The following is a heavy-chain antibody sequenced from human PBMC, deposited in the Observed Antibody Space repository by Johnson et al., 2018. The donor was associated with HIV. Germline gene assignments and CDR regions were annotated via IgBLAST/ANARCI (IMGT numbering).Heavy chain of an antibody. CDR1: GFTFSDYY. V-gene: IGHV3-11*04. J-gene: IGHJ3*02. CDR3: ARVSMLFIAADAFEI. D-gene: IGHD2-21*01. CDR2: ISSGGSSI. Sequence: QVQLVESGGGVVQPGRSLRLSCAASGFTFSDYYMSWIRQAPGKGLEWVSYISSGGSSIYYADSVKGRFTISRDNAKKSMYLQMNSLRAEDTAVYYCARVSMLFIAADAFEIWGQGTMVTVSS.